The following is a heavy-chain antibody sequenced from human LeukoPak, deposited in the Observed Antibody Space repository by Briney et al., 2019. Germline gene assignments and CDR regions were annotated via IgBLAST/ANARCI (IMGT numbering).Heavy chain of an antibody. CDR2: ISYDGSNK. CDR1: GFTFSSYA. CDR3: ARQSGSTIFGVVIDNWFDP. D-gene: IGHD3-3*01. V-gene: IGHV3-30*04. J-gene: IGHJ5*02. Sequence: GGSLRLSCAASGFTFSSYAMHWVRQAPGKGLEWVAVISYDGSNKYYADSVKGRFTISRDNSKNTLYLQMNSLRAEDTAVYYCARQSGSTIFGVVIDNWFDPWGQGTLVSVSS.